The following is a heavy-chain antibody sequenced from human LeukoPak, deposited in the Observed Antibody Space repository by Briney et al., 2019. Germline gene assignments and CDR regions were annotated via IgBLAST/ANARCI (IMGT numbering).Heavy chain of an antibody. J-gene: IGHJ5*01. D-gene: IGHD6-13*01. CDR2: ISAYNGNT. V-gene: IGHV1-18*01. Sequence: ASVKVSCKASGYTFTSYGISWVRQAPGQGLEWMGWISAYNGNTNYAQKLQGRVTMTTDTSTSTAYMELRSLRSDDTAVYYCARSDRGSSWYMYDSWGQGTLVTVSS. CDR1: GYTFTSYG. CDR3: ARSDRGSSWYMYDS.